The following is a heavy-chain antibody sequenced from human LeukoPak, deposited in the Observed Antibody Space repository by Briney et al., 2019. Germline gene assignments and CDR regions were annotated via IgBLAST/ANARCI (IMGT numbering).Heavy chain of an antibody. CDR1: GFTFSSYA. Sequence: GGSLRLSCAASGFTFSSYAMTWVRQAPGKGLEWVSSIGGSGGNTYYADSVKGRFTISRDNSKNTLYLQMNSLRAEDTAVYYCAKAVGLAPSLGYFDYWGQGTLVTVSS. CDR3: AKAVGLAPSLGYFDY. D-gene: IGHD6-19*01. V-gene: IGHV3-23*01. J-gene: IGHJ4*02. CDR2: IGGSGGNT.